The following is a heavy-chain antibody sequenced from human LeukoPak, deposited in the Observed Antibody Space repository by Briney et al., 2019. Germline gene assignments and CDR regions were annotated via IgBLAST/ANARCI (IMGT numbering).Heavy chain of an antibody. D-gene: IGHD6-13*01. Sequence: ASVNVSCKASGYTFTGYYKHWVRQAPGQGLEWMGWINPNSGGTNYAQKFQGRVTMTRDTSISTAYMELSRLRSDDTAVYYCAREGSSWSYNWFDPWGQGTLVTVSS. CDR3: AREGSSWSYNWFDP. V-gene: IGHV1-2*02. CDR2: INPNSGGT. J-gene: IGHJ5*02. CDR1: GYTFTGYY.